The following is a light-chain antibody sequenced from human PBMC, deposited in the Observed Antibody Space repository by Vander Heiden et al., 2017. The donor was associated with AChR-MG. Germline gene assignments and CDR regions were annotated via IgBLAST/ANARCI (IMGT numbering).Light chain of an antibody. CDR3: QSYDSSVSGWV. CDR1: SSNIGAGYG. Sequence: QSVLPQPPSLSAAPGQRVTLSCTGTSSNIGAGYGVHWYQHLPGTAPKLLMYGNNNRPSGVPERFSGSKSGASASLAITGLQAEDEGDYYCQSYDSSVSGWVFGGGTKLTVL. J-gene: IGLJ3*02. V-gene: IGLV1-40*01. CDR2: GNN.